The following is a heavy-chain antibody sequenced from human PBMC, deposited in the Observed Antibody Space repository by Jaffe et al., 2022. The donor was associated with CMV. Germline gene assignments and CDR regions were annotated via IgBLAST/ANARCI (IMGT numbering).Heavy chain of an antibody. CDR3: ATQGSPWDYYGMDV. CDR1: GGSVSSGSYY. Sequence: QVQLQESGPGLVKPSETLSLTCTVSGGSVSSGSYYWSWIRQPPGKGLEWIGYIYYSGSTNYNPSLKSRVTISVDTSKNQFSLKLSSVTAADTAVYYCATQGSPWDYYGMDVWGQGTTVTVSS. J-gene: IGHJ6*02. V-gene: IGHV4-61*01. D-gene: IGHD3-16*01. CDR2: IYYSGST.